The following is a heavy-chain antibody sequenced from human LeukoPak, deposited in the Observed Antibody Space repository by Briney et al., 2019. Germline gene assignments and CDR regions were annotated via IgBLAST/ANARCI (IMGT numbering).Heavy chain of an antibody. D-gene: IGHD1-26*01. CDR1: GLTLSSYW. V-gene: IGHV3-7*01. J-gene: IGHJ4*02. CDR3: ARENIVGSTWGDIDY. CDR2: RNEDGSKK. Sequence: GGSLILSCAASGLTLSSYWMSWVRQAPGVGLEWVANRNEDGSKKFYVDSVKGRFAISRDNAKNSLYLRMNSLRAEDTAVYYCARENIVGSTWGDIDYWGQGTLVTVSS.